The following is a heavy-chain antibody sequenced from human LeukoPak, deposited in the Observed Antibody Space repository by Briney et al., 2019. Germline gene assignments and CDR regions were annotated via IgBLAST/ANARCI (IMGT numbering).Heavy chain of an antibody. CDR1: GYSFTSYW. CDR2: IYPGDSDT. V-gene: IGHV5-51*01. J-gene: IGHJ3*02. D-gene: IGHD3-22*01. CDR3: ARQRSHRHYYDSSGYFNAFDI. Sequence: GESLKISCKGSGYSFTSYWIGWVRQMPGKGLEWMGIIYPGDSDTRYSPSFQGQVTISADKSISTAYLQWSSLKASDTAMYYCARQRSHRHYYDSSGYFNAFDIWGQGTMVTVSS.